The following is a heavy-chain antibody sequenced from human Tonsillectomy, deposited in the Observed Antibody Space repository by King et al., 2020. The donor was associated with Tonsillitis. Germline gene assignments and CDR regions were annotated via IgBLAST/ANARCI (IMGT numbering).Heavy chain of an antibody. D-gene: IGHD4-23*01. J-gene: IGHJ3*02. CDR3: ARHHRGVVTPLGAFDI. CDR2: IYYRGGT. Sequence: LQLQESGPGLVKPSETLSLTCTVSGGSISSSSYYWGWIRQPPGKGLEYIGSIYYRGGTYYSPSFESRVTISVDTSMNQFSVKLSSVTAADTAVYFCARHHRGVVTPLGAFDIWGQGTMVPVSS. V-gene: IGHV4-39*01. CDR1: GGSISSSSYY.